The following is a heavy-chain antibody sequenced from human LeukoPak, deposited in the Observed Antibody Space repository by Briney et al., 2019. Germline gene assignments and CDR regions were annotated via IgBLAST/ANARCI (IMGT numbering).Heavy chain of an antibody. CDR2: ISWDGYST. CDR1: GFTFDEYA. J-gene: IGHJ5*02. V-gene: IGHV3-43D*03. D-gene: IGHD6-13*01. CDR3: ARQQGQLAAAGYNWFDP. Sequence: GGSLRLSCAASGFTFDEYAIHWVRQAPGKGLEWVSLISWDGYSTYYADSVKGRFTISRDNSNNSLCLQMNSLRTEDTALYYCARQQGQLAAAGYNWFDPWGQGTLVTVSS.